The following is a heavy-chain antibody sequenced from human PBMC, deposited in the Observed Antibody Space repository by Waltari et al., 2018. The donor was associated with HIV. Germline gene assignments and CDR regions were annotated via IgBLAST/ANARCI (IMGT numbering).Heavy chain of an antibody. CDR1: QLTFEDVW. D-gene: IGHD5-12*01. J-gene: IGHJ3*01. Sequence: EVQVVESGGGLVKPGRSLRVSCASFQLTFEDVWMTGVRQAPGKGLEWVGRIKSKRDGGATDYAASVKGRFVISRDDSQNTLYLQMSGLRTEDTAMYYCTTGGYPTEAFDVWGQGTMVTVSP. CDR3: TTGGYPTEAFDV. CDR2: IKSKRDGGAT. V-gene: IGHV3-15*01.